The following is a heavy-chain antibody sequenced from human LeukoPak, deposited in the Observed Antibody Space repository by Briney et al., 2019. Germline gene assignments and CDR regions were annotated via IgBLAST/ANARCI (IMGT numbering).Heavy chain of an antibody. D-gene: IGHD3-22*01. CDR1: GYTFTSHA. CDR2: INAGNGNS. CDR3: ARALYYYDSSGYYAFPIDY. V-gene: IGHV1-3*01. J-gene: IGHJ4*02. Sequence: ASVKVSCKASGYTFTSHAMHWVRQAPGQRLEWMGWINAGNGNSKYSQKFQGRVTITRDTSASTDYMELSSLRSEDTAAYYCARALYYYDSSGYYAFPIDYWGQGTLVTVSS.